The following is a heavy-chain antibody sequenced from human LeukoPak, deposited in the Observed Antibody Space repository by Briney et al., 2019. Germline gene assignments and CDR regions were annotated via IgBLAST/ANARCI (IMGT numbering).Heavy chain of an antibody. Sequence: GGSLSLSCAASGFTFSSYGMHWVRQAPGKGLEWVAFIRYDGSNKYYADSVKGRFTISRVNSKNTLYLQMNSLRAEDTAVYYCAKCHSSSWGYYYGMDVWGQGTTVTVSS. CDR2: IRYDGSNK. CDR1: GFTFSSYG. V-gene: IGHV3-30*02. J-gene: IGHJ6*02. CDR3: AKCHSSSWGYYYGMDV. D-gene: IGHD6-13*01.